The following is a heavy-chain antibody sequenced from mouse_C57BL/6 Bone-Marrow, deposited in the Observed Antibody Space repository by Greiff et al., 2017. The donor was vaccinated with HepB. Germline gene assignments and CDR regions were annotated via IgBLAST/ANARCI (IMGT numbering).Heavy chain of an antibody. Sequence: VQLQQPGAELVMPGASVKLSCKASGYTFTSYWMHWVKQRPGQGLEWIGEIDPSDSYTNYNQKFKGKSTLTVDKSSSTAYMQLSSLTSEDSAVYYSARHYGYDRGFAYWGQGTLVTVSA. D-gene: IGHD2-2*01. J-gene: IGHJ3*01. CDR2: IDPSDSYT. CDR3: ARHYGYDRGFAY. V-gene: IGHV1-69*01. CDR1: GYTFTSYW.